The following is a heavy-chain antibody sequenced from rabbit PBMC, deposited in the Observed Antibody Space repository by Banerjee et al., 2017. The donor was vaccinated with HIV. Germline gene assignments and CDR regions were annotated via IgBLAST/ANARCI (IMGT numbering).Heavy chain of an antibody. J-gene: IGHJ4*01. CDR1: GFDFSSYG. D-gene: IGHD8-1*01. CDR3: ARAAGNSVYTFNL. CDR2: IGIGKGTT. V-gene: IGHV1S47*01. Sequence: QEQLKETGGGLVQPGGSLTLSCKASGFDFSSYGISWVRQAPGKGLEWIAHIGIGKGTTWYASWVKGRFTISSDNAQNTVDLQMNSLTAADTATYFCARAAGNSVYTFNLWGQGTLVTVS.